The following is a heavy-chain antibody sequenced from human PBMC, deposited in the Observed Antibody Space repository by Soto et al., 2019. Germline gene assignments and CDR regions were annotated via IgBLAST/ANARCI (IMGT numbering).Heavy chain of an antibody. Sequence: QVQLVQSGREVKKPGDSVQVSCQASGYTFGLYEITWVRLAPGQGLEWMGWITPHNGNIKSAQKFQGRVTMTTDTSTTTAYLELRSLRSDDTAVYYCARGRGPWAMTGIEYFQHWGQGTLVTVSS. D-gene: IGHD1-20*01. CDR1: GYTFGLYE. V-gene: IGHV1-18*01. J-gene: IGHJ1*01. CDR2: ITPHNGNI. CDR3: ARGRGPWAMTGIEYFQH.